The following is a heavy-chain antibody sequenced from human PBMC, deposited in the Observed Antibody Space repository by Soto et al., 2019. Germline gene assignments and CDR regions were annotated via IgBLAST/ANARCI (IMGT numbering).Heavy chain of an antibody. J-gene: IGHJ4*02. Sequence: EVQLVESGGGLVQPGGSLRLSCAASGFTFSNYWMHWVRQAPGKGLVWVSRIDRDGSSTNYADSVKGRFTISRDNAKNTLSLHMNSLRPEDTAVYYCTRGVFFDYWSQGTLVTVSS. CDR2: IDRDGSST. D-gene: IGHD2-8*01. V-gene: IGHV3-74*01. CDR1: GFTFSNYW. CDR3: TRGVFFDY.